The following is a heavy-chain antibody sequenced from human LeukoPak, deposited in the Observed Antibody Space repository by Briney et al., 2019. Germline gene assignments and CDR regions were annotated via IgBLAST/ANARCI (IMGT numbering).Heavy chain of an antibody. J-gene: IGHJ3*02. CDR1: GYTFTRYG. CDR2: ISAYNGNT. V-gene: IGHV1-18*01. CDR3: ARVTGYSIGPDAFDI. D-gene: IGHD2-21*02. Sequence: ASVKVSCKAAGYTFTRYGISWVRQAPGQGLEWMGWISAYNGNTNYAQKLQGRVTMTTDTSTSTAYMELRSLRSDDTAVYYCARVTGYSIGPDAFDIWGQGTMVTVSS.